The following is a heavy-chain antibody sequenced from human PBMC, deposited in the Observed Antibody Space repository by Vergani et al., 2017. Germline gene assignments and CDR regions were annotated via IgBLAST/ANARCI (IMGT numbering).Heavy chain of an antibody. CDR3: ARARKFRFGVVWENWFVP. D-gene: IGHD3-3*01. V-gene: IGHV3-74*01. CDR2: MNGDGDTI. J-gene: IGHJ5*02. CDR1: GFTFNEYW. Sequence: EVELVESGGGLVQPGGSLRLSCAASGFTFNEYWMHWARQVPGKGLVWVSGMNGDGDTISYADSVKGRFTISRDNAKNTLFLQMNSLRAEDTAVYYCARARKFRFGVVWENWFVPWGQGTLFTVSS.